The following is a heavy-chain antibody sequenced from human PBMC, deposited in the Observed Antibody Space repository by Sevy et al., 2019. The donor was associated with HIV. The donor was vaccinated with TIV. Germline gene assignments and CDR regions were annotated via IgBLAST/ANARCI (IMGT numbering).Heavy chain of an antibody. Sequence: ASVKVSCKASGGTFSSYAISWVRQAPGQGLEWMGGIIPIFGTANYAQKFQGRVTITADESTSIAYMELSSLRSEDTAVYYGARESYDYVWGSYRYTFRYWYFDLWGRGTLVTVSS. D-gene: IGHD3-16*02. CDR3: ARESYDYVWGSYRYTFRYWYFDL. V-gene: IGHV1-69*13. J-gene: IGHJ2*01. CDR1: GGTFSSYA. CDR2: IIPIFGTA.